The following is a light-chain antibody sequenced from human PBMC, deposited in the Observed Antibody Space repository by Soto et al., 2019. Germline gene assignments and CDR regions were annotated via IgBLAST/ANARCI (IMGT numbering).Light chain of an antibody. Sequence: QSVLTQPPSASGTPGQRVTISCSGSSSDVGGYNYVSWYQQHPGKAPKLMIYDVSIRPSGVSNRFSGSKSGNTASLTISGLQAEDEADYYCSSYTSSSTLDVFGTGTKLTVL. CDR3: SSYTSSSTLDV. J-gene: IGLJ1*01. V-gene: IGLV2-14*01. CDR1: SSDVGGYNY. CDR2: DVS.